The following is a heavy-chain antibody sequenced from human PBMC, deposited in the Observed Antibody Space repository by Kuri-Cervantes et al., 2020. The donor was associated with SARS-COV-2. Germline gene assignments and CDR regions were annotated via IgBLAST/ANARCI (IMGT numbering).Heavy chain of an antibody. Sequence: SETLSLTCTVSGGSISSGSYYWSWIRQPAGKGLEWIGRIYTSGSTNYNPSLKSRVTISVDTSKNQFSLKLSSVTAADTAVYYCARVVSRTIFGVVKPDAFDIWGQGTMVTVSS. J-gene: IGHJ3*02. D-gene: IGHD3-3*01. CDR1: GGSISSGSYY. V-gene: IGHV4-61*02. CDR2: IYTSGST. CDR3: ARVVSRTIFGVVKPDAFDI.